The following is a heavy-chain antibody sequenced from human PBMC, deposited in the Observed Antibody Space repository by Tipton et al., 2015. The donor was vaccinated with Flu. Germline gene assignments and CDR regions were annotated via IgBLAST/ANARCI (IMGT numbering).Heavy chain of an antibody. V-gene: IGHV5-51*01. J-gene: IGHJ4*02. D-gene: IGHD1-14*01. Sequence: VQLVQSGAEVKKPGESLKISCRGSGYSFTSYWIGWVRQMPGKGLEWMAIIYPEDSDAKYSPSFQGQVIISADRSTSTAYLQWNSLQASDTAIYYCAKASPDRFDIWGQGTLVTVSS. CDR1: GYSFTSYW. CDR2: IYPEDSDA. CDR3: AKASPDRFDI.